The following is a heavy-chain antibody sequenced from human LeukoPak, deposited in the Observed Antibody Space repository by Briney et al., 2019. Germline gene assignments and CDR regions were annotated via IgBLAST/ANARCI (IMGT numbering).Heavy chain of an antibody. CDR2: ISAYNGNT. CDR1: GYTFTSYG. CDR3: ARRGVYDILTGRAYFHYGMDV. D-gene: IGHD3-9*01. J-gene: IGHJ6*02. V-gene: IGHV1-18*01. Sequence: ASVKVSCKASGYTFTSYGISWVRQAPGQRLEWMGWISAYNGNTNYAQKLQGRVTMTTDTSTSTAYMELRSLRSDDTAVYYCARRGVYDILTGRAYFHYGMDVWGQGTTVTVSS.